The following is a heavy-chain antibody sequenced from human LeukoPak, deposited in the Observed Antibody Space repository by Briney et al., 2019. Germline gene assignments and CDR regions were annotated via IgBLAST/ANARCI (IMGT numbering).Heavy chain of an antibody. CDR2: INPNSGDT. V-gene: IGHV1-2*02. Sequence: ASVKISCKASGYTFTGYYMHWVRQAPGPGLEWMGWINPNSGDTNYAQKFQGRVTMTRDTSISTAYMELSRLISDVTAVYYCARTRSSSSYDAFDIWGQGTMVTVSS. J-gene: IGHJ3*02. CDR1: GYTFTGYY. CDR3: ARTRSSSSYDAFDI. D-gene: IGHD6-6*01.